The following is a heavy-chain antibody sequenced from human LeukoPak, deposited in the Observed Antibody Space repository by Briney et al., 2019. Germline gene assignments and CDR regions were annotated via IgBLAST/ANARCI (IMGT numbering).Heavy chain of an antibody. V-gene: IGHV3-30*02. CDR2: IRYGGSNK. Sequence: PGGSLRLSCAAAGFTFSTYGIHWVRQAPGMGLEWVAFIRYGGSNKYYADSVKGRFTISRDNFMNTVYLQMNSLRPEDTAVYYCAKEGYSSGWYEDYWGQGTLVTVSS. D-gene: IGHD6-19*01. J-gene: IGHJ4*02. CDR3: AKEGYSSGWYEDY. CDR1: GFTFSTYG.